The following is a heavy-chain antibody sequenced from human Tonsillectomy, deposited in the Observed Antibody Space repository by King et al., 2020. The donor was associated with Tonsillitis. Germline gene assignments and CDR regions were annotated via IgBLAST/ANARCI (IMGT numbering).Heavy chain of an antibody. V-gene: IGHV5-51*01. CDR1: GYSFTSYW. D-gene: IGHD6-13*01. Sequence: QLVQSGAEVKKPGESLKISCKGSGYSFTSYWIGWVRQMPGKGLEWMGIIYPGDSDTRYSPSFQGQVTISADKSISTAYLQWSSLKASDTAMYYCARLYLPRIAAARHNWFDPWGQGTLVTVSS. CDR3: ARLYLPRIAAARHNWFDP. CDR2: IYPGDSDT. J-gene: IGHJ5*02.